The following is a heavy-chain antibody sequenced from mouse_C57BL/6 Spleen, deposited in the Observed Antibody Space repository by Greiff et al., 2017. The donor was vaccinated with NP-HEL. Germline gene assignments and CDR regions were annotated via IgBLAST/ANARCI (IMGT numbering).Heavy chain of an antibody. V-gene: IGHV1-82*01. Sequence: VQLQQSGPELVKPGASVKISCKASGYAFSSSWMNWVKQRPGQGLEWIGRIYPGDGDTNYNGKFKGKATLTADKSSSTAYMQLSSLTSEDSAVYVCARGVSGGSYWYFDVWGTGTTVTVSS. J-gene: IGHJ1*03. CDR3: ARGVSGGSYWYFDV. D-gene: IGHD1-1*02. CDR1: GYAFSSSW. CDR2: IYPGDGDT.